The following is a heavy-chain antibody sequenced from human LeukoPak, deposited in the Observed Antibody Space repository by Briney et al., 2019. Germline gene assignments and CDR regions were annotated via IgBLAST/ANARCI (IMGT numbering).Heavy chain of an antibody. V-gene: IGHV4-34*01. CDR2: INHSGST. D-gene: IGHD5-24*01. J-gene: IGHJ4*02. Sequence: PSETLSLTCAVYGGSFSGYYWSWIRQPPGKGLEWIGEINHSGSTNYNTLLKSRGTISVDTSKIQFSRKLSSVTAADTTVYYCARRMKAWLQLGYFDYWGQGTLVTVSS. CDR3: ARRMKAWLQLGYFDY. CDR1: GGSFSGYY.